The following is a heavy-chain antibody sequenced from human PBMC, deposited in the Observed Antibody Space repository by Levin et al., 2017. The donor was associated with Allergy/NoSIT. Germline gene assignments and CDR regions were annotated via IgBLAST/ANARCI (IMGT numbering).Heavy chain of an antibody. V-gene: IGHV3-30*18. CDR1: GFIFSNYA. D-gene: IGHD6-25*01. Sequence: LSLTCVASGFIFSNYAMHWVRQAPGKGLEWVARISFDGNDKYFVHSVKGRFTISRDNSKNTLYLQMSRLNTEDTAVYYCVKGAKFSSGSNYFYYYMDVWGKGTTVSVS. CDR3: VKGAKFSSGSNYFYYYMDV. J-gene: IGHJ6*03. CDR2: ISFDGNDK.